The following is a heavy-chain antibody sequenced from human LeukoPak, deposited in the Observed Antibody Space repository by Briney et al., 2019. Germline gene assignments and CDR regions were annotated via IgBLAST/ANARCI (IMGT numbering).Heavy chain of an antibody. J-gene: IGHJ4*02. CDR2: ISAYNGNT. D-gene: IGHD5-18*01. CDR3: ARRNSYGTPRAAYFDY. Sequence: GASVKVSCKASGYTFTSYGISWVRQAPGQGLEWMGWISAYNGNTNYAQKLQGRVTITTDTSTSTAYMELRSLRSDDTAVYYCARRNSYGTPRAAYFDYWGQGTLVTVSS. V-gene: IGHV1-18*01. CDR1: GYTFTSYG.